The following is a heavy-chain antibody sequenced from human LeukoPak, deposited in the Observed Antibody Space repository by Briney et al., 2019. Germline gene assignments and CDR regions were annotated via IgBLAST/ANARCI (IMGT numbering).Heavy chain of an antibody. D-gene: IGHD2-2*02. CDR1: GYTFTIYG. V-gene: IGHV1-18*01. CDR2: ISAYNGNT. CDR3: ARDYCSSTSCYTGGFGY. J-gene: IGHJ4*02. Sequence: GASVKVSCKASGYTFTIYGISWVRQAPGQGLEWMGWISAYNGNTNYAQKLQGRVTMTTDTSTSTAYMELRSLRSDDTAVYYCARDYCSSTSCYTGGFGYWGQGTLVTVSS.